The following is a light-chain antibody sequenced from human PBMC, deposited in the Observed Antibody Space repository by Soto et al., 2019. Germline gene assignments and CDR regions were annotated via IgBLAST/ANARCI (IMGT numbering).Light chain of an antibody. Sequence: DIQMTQSPSSLSASIGDRVTITCRASQSVTSNLNWYQQKFGETPKLLMYAASNLQSGVPSRFSGSGSGTDFTLTISSLQPEDFATYYCQQYYSSPYTFGQGTKLEV. CDR1: QSVTSN. V-gene: IGKV1-39*01. CDR3: QQYYSSPYT. CDR2: AAS. J-gene: IGKJ2*01.